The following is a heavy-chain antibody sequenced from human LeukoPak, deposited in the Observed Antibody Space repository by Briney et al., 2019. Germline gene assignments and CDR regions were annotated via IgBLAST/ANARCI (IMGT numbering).Heavy chain of an antibody. CDR1: GYTFTSYG. J-gene: IGHJ4*02. V-gene: IGHV1-18*01. D-gene: IGHD5-18*01. CDR3: AADENVDTAMANPPYY. CDR2: IIAYNGNT. Sequence: GASVKVSCKASGYTFTSYGISWVRQAPGQGLEWMGWIIAYNGNTNYAQKLQGRVTMTTDTSTSTAYMELSSLRSEDTAVYYCAADENVDTAMANPPYYWGQGTLVTVSS.